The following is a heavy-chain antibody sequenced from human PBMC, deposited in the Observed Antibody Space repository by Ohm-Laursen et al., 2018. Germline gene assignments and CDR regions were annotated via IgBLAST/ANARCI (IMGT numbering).Heavy chain of an antibody. D-gene: IGHD6-13*01. CDR3: ARGPGIAAAGPSKPFDY. Sequence: SLRLSCAASGFIFRNFAMSWVRQAPGKGLEWVSAISSDGVYYAESVKGRFTISRDNAKNTLYLQMNSLRAEDTAVYYCARGPGIAAAGPSKPFDYWGQGTLVTVSS. J-gene: IGHJ4*02. CDR2: ISSDGV. CDR1: GFIFRNFA. V-gene: IGHV3-23*01.